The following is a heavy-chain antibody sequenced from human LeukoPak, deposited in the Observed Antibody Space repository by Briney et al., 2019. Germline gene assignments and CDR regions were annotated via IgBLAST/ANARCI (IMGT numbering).Heavy chain of an antibody. Sequence: PSQTLSLTCTVSGGSISSGSYYWSWIRQPAGKGLEWIGRIYTSGSTNYNPSLKSRVTISVDTSKNQFSLKLSSVTAADTAVYYCATYKHYGDLLDDYWGQGTLVTVSS. D-gene: IGHD4-17*01. CDR1: GGSISSGSYY. CDR2: IYTSGST. CDR3: ATYKHYGDLLDDY. V-gene: IGHV4-61*02. J-gene: IGHJ4*02.